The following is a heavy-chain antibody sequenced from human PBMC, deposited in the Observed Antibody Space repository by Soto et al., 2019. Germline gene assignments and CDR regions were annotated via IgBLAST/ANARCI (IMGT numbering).Heavy chain of an antibody. V-gene: IGHV1-69*02. CDR1: GGTFSSYT. CDR3: ARALFGEYTPYTDV. J-gene: IGHJ6*03. Sequence: GASVKVSCKASGGTFSSYTISWVRQAPGQGLEWMGRIIPTLGIANYAQKFQGRVTITADKSTSTAYMELSSLRSEVTAVYYCARALFGEYTPYTDVWGQGTTVTVSS. D-gene: IGHD3-10*02. CDR2: IIPTLGIA.